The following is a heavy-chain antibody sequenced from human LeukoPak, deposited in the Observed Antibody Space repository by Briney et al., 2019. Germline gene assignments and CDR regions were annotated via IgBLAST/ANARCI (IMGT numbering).Heavy chain of an antibody. CDR2: IRYDGSNK. D-gene: IGHD3-22*01. Sequence: GGSLRLPCAASGFTFSSYGMHWVRQAPGKGLEWVAFIRYDGSNKYYADSVKDRFTISRDNARNSLYLQMNSLRAEDTAVYYCARAAHYYDSGGFLPEAFDVWGQGTMVTVSS. CDR1: GFTFSSYG. V-gene: IGHV3-30*02. J-gene: IGHJ3*01. CDR3: ARAAHYYDSGGFLPEAFDV.